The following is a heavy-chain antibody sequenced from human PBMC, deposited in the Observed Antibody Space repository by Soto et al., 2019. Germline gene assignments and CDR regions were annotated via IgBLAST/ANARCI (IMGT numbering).Heavy chain of an antibody. V-gene: IGHV4-59*08. CDR1: GGSISSYY. CDR2: IYYSGST. Sequence: SETLSLTCTVSGGSISSYYWSWIRQPPGKGLEWIGYIYYSGSTNYNPSLKSRVTISVDTSKNQFSLKLSSVTAADTAVYYCARLDDNFDYWGQGTLVTVSS. CDR3: ARLDDNFDY. J-gene: IGHJ4*02. D-gene: IGHD3-9*01.